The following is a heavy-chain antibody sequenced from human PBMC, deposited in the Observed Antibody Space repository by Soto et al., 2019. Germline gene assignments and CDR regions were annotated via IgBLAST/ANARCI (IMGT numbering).Heavy chain of an antibody. CDR2: IYWDDDK. J-gene: IGHJ5*02. CDR1: GFSLSSYGLG. V-gene: IGHV2-5*02. Sequence: QITLKESGPTLVRPAQTLTLTCGFSGFSLSSYGLGVAWIRQPPGKALEWLELIYWDDDKRYSPSLKDRVAISKDTSQNPVDPTITDMRPGGTATFFFAHGRHFGLVTFDPWGPGTLVTVSS. D-gene: IGHD2-21*02. CDR3: AHGRHFGLVTFDP.